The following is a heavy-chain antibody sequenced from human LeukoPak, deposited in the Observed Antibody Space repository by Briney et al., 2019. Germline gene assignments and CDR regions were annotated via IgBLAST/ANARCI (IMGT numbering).Heavy chain of an antibody. J-gene: IGHJ6*03. CDR2: LYTNDNT. V-gene: IGHV4-61*02. CDR3: ARGVVTDDYYMDV. D-gene: IGHD2-21*02. Sequence: RPSQTLPLTCSVSGGSISSGRYSWTWIRQPAGKGLEWIGRLYTNDNTNYDPSLESRVSISVDTSKSQFYLQLTSVTAADTAVYFCARGVVTDDYYMDVWGKGITVIVSS. CDR1: GGSISSGRYS.